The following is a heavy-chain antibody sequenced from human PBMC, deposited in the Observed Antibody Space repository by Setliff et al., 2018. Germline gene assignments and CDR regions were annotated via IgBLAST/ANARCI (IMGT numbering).Heavy chain of an antibody. CDR1: GYRFTTYW. D-gene: IGHD1-26*01. V-gene: IGHV5-51*01. Sequence: GESLKLSCKGSGYRFTTYWIAWVRQKPGKGLEWMGIVYPGDSDTQYSPSFQGQVTFSSDKSINTAYLHLSSLKASDTAMYYCAREHVSGHSEYWGQGTLVTVS. J-gene: IGHJ4*02. CDR3: AREHVSGHSEY. CDR2: VYPGDSDT.